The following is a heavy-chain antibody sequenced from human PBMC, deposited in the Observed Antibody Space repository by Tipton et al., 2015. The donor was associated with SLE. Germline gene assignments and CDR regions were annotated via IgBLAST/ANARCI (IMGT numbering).Heavy chain of an antibody. CDR2: IYYSGST. CDR1: GGSISSSSYY. CDR3: ARLSGYSYGPFDY. D-gene: IGHD5-18*01. Sequence: TLSLTCTVSGGSISSSSYYWGWIRQPPGKGLEWIGSIYYSGSTYYNPSLKSRATISVDTSKNQFSLKLSSVTAADTAVYYCARLSGYSYGPFDYWGQGTLVTVSS. V-gene: IGHV4-39*07. J-gene: IGHJ4*02.